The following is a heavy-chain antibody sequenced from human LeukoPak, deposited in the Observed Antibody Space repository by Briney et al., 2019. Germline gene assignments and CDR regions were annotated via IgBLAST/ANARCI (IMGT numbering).Heavy chain of an antibody. CDR3: ARVGTTGASPYFDY. V-gene: IGHV4-59*01. Sequence: SETLSLTRTVSGGSISSYYWSWIRQPPGKGLEWIGYIYYSGSTNYNPSLKSRVTISVDTSKNQFSLKLSSVTVADTAVYYCARVGTTGASPYFDYWGQGTLVTVSS. D-gene: IGHD7-27*01. CDR2: IYYSGST. CDR1: GGSISSYY. J-gene: IGHJ4*02.